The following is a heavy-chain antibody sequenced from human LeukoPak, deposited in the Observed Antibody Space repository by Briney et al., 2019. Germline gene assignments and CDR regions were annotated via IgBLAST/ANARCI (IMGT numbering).Heavy chain of an antibody. CDR3: ARGGYYSDY. J-gene: IGHJ4*02. V-gene: IGHV4-59*12. CDR1: GGSITSYY. D-gene: IGHD3-22*01. Sequence: SETLSLTCTVSGGSITSYYWSWIRQPPGKGLEWIGYIYYSGSTIYNPSLKSRVTMSVDTSKNQFSLNLSSVTAADTAVYYCARGGYYSDYWGQGTLVTVSS. CDR2: IYYSGST.